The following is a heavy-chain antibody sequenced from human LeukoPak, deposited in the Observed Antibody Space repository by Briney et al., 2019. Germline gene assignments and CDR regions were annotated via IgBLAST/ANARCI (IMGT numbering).Heavy chain of an antibody. CDR3: ARDHPYGSGFDY. V-gene: IGHV4-30-2*01. J-gene: IGHJ4*02. CDR2: IYHSGST. D-gene: IGHD3-10*01. Sequence: SETLSLTCTVSGGSISSGGYYWSWIRQPPGKGLEWIGYIYHSGSTYYNPSLKSRVTISVDRSKNQFSLKLSSVTAADTAVYYCARDHPYGSGFDYWGQGTLVTVSP. CDR1: GGSISSGGYY.